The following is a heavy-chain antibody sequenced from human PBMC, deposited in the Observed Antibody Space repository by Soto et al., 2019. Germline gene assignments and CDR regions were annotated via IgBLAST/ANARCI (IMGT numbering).Heavy chain of an antibody. CDR2: MNPNTGNT. D-gene: IGHD4-17*01. CDR3: ARGTRLHKDTVTTYYFDY. J-gene: IGHJ4*02. CDR1: GYIFTSYD. V-gene: IGHV1-8*01. Sequence: QVQLVQSGAEVKKPGASVKVSCKASGYIFTSYDINWVRQDTGQGLEWMGWMNPNTGNTGYAQKFQGRVTMTRNTSISTAYMELSSLRSEDTSVYYCARGTRLHKDTVTTYYFDYWGQGTLVTVSS.